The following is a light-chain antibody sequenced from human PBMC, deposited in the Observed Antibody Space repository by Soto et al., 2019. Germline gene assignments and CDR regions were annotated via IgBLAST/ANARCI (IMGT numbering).Light chain of an antibody. V-gene: IGLV2-14*03. CDR2: DVS. CDR1: SSDVGGYNY. Sequence: QSVLTQPASVSGSPGQSITISCTGTSSDVGGYNYVSWYQQHPGKVPKLMIYDVSNRPSGVFYRFSGSKSGNTASLTFSGLQADDEADYYCSSYTSSSTRGFGTGTKVTVL. CDR3: SSYTSSSTRG. J-gene: IGLJ1*01.